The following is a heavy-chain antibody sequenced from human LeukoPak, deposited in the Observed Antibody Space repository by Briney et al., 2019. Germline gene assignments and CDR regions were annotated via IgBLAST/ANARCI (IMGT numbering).Heavy chain of an antibody. D-gene: IGHD2-2*01. V-gene: IGHV4-39*01. CDR2: IYYSGST. CDR1: GGSISSSSYY. J-gene: IGHJ4*02. CDR3: ARPQGFQLLDFEY. Sequence: SETLSLTCTVSGGSISSSSYYWGWLRQPPGKGLEWIGSIYYSGSTYYNPSLKSRVTISVDTSKNQFSLKLSPVTAADTAVYCCARPQGFQLLDFEYWGQGTLVTVSS.